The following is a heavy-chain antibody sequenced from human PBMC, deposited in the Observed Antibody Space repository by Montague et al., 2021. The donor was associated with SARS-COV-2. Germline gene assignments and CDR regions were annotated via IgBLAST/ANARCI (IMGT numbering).Heavy chain of an antibody. J-gene: IGHJ6*02. CDR2: IYTSGTT. CDR3: ARFTTVSSSMDV. CDR1: GGSISSPGYY. Sequence: TLSLTCTVSGGSISSPGYYWGWIRQPAGKGLEWIGRIYTSGTTNYNPSLKSRVTISVDTSKNQFSLNLTSVTAADTAVYYCARFTTVSSSMDVWGQGTTVTVSS. V-gene: IGHV4-61*02. D-gene: IGHD6-6*01.